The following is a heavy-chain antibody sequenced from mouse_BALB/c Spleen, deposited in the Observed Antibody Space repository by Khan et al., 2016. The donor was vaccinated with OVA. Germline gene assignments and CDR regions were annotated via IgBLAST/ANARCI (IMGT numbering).Heavy chain of an antibody. J-gene: IGHJ3*01. Sequence: QVQLKQSGPELVKPGASVKMSCKASGYTFTDYVMNWVKQRNGQGLEWIGQIYPGSDSTKYNEKFKGKATLTADRSSSTAYMQLSNLASEDSAVYFCARAGWDVFAYGGQGTLVTVSA. V-gene: IGHV1-77*01. CDR2: IYPGSDST. D-gene: IGHD4-1*01. CDR1: GYTFTDYV. CDR3: ARAGWDVFAY.